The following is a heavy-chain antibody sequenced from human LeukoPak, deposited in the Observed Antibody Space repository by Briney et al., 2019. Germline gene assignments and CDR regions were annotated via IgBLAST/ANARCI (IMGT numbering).Heavy chain of an antibody. Sequence: ASVKVSCKASGYTFTSYYMHWVRQAPGKGLEWMGIINPSGGSTSYAQKFQGRVTMTRDTSTNTVYMDLSSLRSEDTAVYYCAREIGPIQLHLWGSAFDYWGQGTLVTVSS. D-gene: IGHD5-18*01. CDR3: AREIGPIQLHLWGSAFDY. CDR1: GYTFTSYY. V-gene: IGHV1-46*01. CDR2: INPSGGST. J-gene: IGHJ4*02.